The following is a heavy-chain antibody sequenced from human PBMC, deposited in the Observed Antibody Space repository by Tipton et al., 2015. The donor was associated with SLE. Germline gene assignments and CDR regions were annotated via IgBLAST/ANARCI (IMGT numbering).Heavy chain of an antibody. D-gene: IGHD3-10*01. CDR3: ARRPPGV. V-gene: IGHV3-30-3*01. Sequence: FLRLSCAASGFTFSSYAMHWVRQAPGKGLEWVAVISYDGSNKYYADSVKGRFTISRDNSKNTLYLQMNSLRAEDTAVYYCARRPPGVWGKGTTVTVSS. CDR1: GFTFSSYA. CDR2: ISYDGSNK. J-gene: IGHJ6*04.